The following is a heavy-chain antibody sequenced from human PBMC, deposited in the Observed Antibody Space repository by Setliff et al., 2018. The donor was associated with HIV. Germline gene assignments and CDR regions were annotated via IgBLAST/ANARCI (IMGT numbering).Heavy chain of an antibody. Sequence: SETLSLTCTVSGGSISSYCWNWTRQPPGKGLEWIGYIFASGSSLYSPSLQSRVSISIDTSKNQFSLKLSSVTAADAAVYYCARRIDNSGSLPAKNWFDTWGQGRLVTVSS. J-gene: IGHJ5*02. V-gene: IGHV4-4*09. D-gene: IGHD3-10*01. CDR2: IFASGSS. CDR3: ARRIDNSGSLPAKNWFDT. CDR1: GGSISSYC.